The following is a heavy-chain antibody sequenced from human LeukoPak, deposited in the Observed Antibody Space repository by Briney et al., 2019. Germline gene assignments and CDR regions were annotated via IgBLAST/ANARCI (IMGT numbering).Heavy chain of an antibody. CDR2: IYSGGST. V-gene: IGHV3-66*01. CDR1: GFTVSSNY. J-gene: IGHJ3*02. Sequence: GGSLRLSCAASGFTVSSNYMSWVRQAPGKGLEWVSVIYSGGSTYYADSVKGRFTISRDSSKNTLYLQMNSLRAEDTAVYYCARSGTVLRYFDWLPKNAFDIWGQGTMVTVSS. CDR3: ARSGTVLRYFDWLPKNAFDI. D-gene: IGHD3-9*01.